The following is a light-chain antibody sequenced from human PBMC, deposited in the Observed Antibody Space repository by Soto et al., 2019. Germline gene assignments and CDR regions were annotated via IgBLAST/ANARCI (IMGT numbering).Light chain of an antibody. J-gene: IGLJ3*02. CDR2: TNN. CDR3: GTWDDSLKGV. CDR1: SSNIGTNT. Sequence: QSVLTQPPSASGTPGQSVTISCSGSSSNIGTNTVNWYQQHPGTAPKLLIYTNNQRPSGVPDRFSGSKSGTSASLAISGLQSEDEADYYCGTWDDSLKGVFGGGTKLTVL. V-gene: IGLV1-44*01.